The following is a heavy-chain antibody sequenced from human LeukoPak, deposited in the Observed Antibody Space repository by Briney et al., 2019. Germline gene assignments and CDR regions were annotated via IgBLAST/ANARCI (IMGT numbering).Heavy chain of an antibody. Sequence: SVKVSCKASGDTLSSHGISWVRQAPGQGLEWMGGIIPIFGTVNYAQKFQGRVTITTDESTSTAYMELSSLRSEDTAVYYCARVSRCSSTSCYYYYMDVWGKGTTVTVSS. V-gene: IGHV1-69*05. CDR1: GDTLSSHG. J-gene: IGHJ6*03. CDR3: ARVSRCSSTSCYYYYMDV. D-gene: IGHD2-2*01. CDR2: IIPIFGTV.